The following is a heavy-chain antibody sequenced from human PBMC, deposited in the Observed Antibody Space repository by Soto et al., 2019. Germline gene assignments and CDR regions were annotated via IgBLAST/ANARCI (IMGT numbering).Heavy chain of an antibody. Sequence: VQLMQSGAEVKKPGASVKVSCKSSGYTFSMSGISCVRQAPGQGLEWMGWISGYNGKTNYEQKFQDRVTMTTDTSTNMAYMELRSLRSDDTAVYYCAREGPRPYYYYGMDVWGQGTTVTVSS. J-gene: IGHJ6*02. V-gene: IGHV1-18*01. CDR1: GYTFSMSG. CDR2: ISGYNGKT. CDR3: AREGPRPYYYYGMDV.